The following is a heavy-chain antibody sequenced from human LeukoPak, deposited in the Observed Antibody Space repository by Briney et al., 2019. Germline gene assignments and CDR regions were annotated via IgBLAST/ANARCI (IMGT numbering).Heavy chain of an antibody. Sequence: QAGGSLRLSCAASGFTFSSYGMHWVRQAPGKGLEWVAVISYDGSNKYYADSVKGRFTISRDNSKNTLYLQMNSLRAEDTAVYYCRADEGGRGFWSGYYGSYYGMDVWGQGTTVTVSS. J-gene: IGHJ6*02. CDR2: ISYDGSNK. D-gene: IGHD3-3*01. CDR1: GFTFSSYG. CDR3: RADEGGRGFWSGYYGSYYGMDV. V-gene: IGHV3-30*03.